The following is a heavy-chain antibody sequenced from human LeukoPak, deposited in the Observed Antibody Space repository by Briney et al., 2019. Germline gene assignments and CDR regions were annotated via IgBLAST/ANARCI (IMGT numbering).Heavy chain of an antibody. J-gene: IGHJ3*02. D-gene: IGHD4-17*01. CDR2: IIPIFGTA. CDR3: ARPGPATTVTDAFDI. CDR1: GGTFSSYA. V-gene: IGHV1-69*13. Sequence: SVKVSCKASGGTFSSYAISWVRQAPGQGLEWMGGIIPIFGTANYAQKFQGRVTITADESTSTAYMELSSLRSEDTAVYYCARPGPATTVTDAFDIWGQGTMVTVSS.